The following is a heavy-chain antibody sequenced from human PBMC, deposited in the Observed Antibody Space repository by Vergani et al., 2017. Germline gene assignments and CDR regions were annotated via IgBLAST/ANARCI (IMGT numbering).Heavy chain of an antibody. Sequence: QVQLVESGGGVVQPGRSLRLSCAASGFTFSSYAMHWVRQAPGKGLEWVAVISYDGSNKYYADSVKGRFTLSRDNSKNTLYLQMNSLRAEDTAVYYCARDFDSSSWANYYYYYGMDVWGQGTTVTVSS. V-gene: IGHV3-30-3*01. CDR3: ARDFDSSSWANYYYYYGMDV. J-gene: IGHJ6*02. CDR1: GFTFSSYA. D-gene: IGHD6-13*01. CDR2: ISYDGSNK.